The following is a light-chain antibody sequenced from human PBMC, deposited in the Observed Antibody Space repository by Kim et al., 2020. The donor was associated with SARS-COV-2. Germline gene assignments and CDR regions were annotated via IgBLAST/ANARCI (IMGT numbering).Light chain of an antibody. Sequence: EIVLTQSPGTLALSPGERATLSCRASQSVFRDFLAWYQHKPGQAPRLLIYGASNRATDIPDRFSGSGSGTDFTLTISRLEPEDVAVYYCQQYGSSLRTFGQGTKVDIK. CDR3: QQYGSSLRT. J-gene: IGKJ1*01. CDR2: GAS. V-gene: IGKV3-20*01. CDR1: QSVFRDF.